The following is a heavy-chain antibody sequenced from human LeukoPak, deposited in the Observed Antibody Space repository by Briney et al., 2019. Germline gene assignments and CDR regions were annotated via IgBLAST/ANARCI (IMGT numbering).Heavy chain of an antibody. CDR2: IYNSGST. V-gene: IGHV4-28*01. D-gene: IGHD3-10*01. CDR3: ARRRRLLRGVTRGGLDY. CDR1: GFTFSSYW. J-gene: IGHJ4*02. Sequence: NPGGSLRLSCAASGFTFSSYWMHWVRQSPGRGLEWIGYIYNSGSTYYNPSLKSRVTISVDTSKNQFSLKLSSVTAADTAVYYCARRRRLLRGVTRGGLDYWGQGTLVTVSS.